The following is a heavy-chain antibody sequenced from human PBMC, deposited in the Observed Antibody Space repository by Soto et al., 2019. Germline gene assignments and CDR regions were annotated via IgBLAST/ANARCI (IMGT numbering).Heavy chain of an antibody. CDR1: GGTFSSYA. Sequence: ASVKVSCKASGGTFSSYAISWVRQAPGQGLEWMGGIIPIFGTANYAQKFQGRVTITADESTSTAYMELSSLRSEDTAVYYCARVPALYYYYGMDVWGQGTTVTVSS. V-gene: IGHV1-69*13. CDR3: ARVPALYYYYGMDV. J-gene: IGHJ6*02. CDR2: IIPIFGTA.